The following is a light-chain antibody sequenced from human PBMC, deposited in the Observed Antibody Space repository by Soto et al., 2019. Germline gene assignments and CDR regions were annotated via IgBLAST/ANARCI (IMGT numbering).Light chain of an antibody. V-gene: IGLV2-14*01. CDR1: SSDIGSYNY. CDR3: SSYTSSSTWV. Sequence: QSALTQAASVSGSPGQSITISCTGTSSDIGSYNYVSWYQQHPGKAPKLIIYDVSSRPPGVSDRFAGSKSGNTASLTISGLQGEDGADYYCSSYTSSSTWVFGGGTKVTVL. J-gene: IGLJ3*02. CDR2: DVS.